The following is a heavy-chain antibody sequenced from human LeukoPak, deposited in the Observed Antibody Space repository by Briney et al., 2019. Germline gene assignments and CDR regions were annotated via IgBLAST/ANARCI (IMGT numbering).Heavy chain of an antibody. CDR2: IIPIFGTA. CDR1: VGTFSSYA. Sequence: ASVKVSCKPSVGTFSSYAISWVRQAPGQGLEWMEGIIPIFGTAHYPQKFQGRVTHTRDQSTNTAHMELSSLRSDDPGVSYFARRRLKNNYYFDYWGQGTLVTVSS. D-gene: IGHD1-20*01. J-gene: IGHJ4*02. V-gene: IGHV1-69*05. CDR3: ARRRLKNNYYFDY.